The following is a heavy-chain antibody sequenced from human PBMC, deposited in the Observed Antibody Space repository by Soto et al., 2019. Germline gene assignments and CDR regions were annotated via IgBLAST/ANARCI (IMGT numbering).Heavy chain of an antibody. V-gene: IGHV3-74*01. Sequence: EVQLVESGGGLVQPGGSLRLSCAASGFTFSSYWMHWVRQAPGKGLVWVSRINSDGSSTSYADSVKGRFTISRDNAKNTLYLQMDRLRAEDTAVYYCARAGGAGIEARFWFEPWGQGTLVTVSS. CDR3: ARAGGAGIEARFWFEP. J-gene: IGHJ5*02. CDR2: INSDGSST. CDR1: GFTFSSYW. D-gene: IGHD6-13*01.